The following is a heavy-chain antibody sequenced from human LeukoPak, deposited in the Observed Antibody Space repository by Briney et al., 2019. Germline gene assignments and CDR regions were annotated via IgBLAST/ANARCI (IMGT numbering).Heavy chain of an antibody. Sequence: PGGSLRLSCAASGFTFSSYWMSWVRQAPGKGLEWVANIKQDGSEKYYVDSVKGRFTISRDNAKNSLYLQMNSPRAEDTAVYYCAREIVVVPAAISYSGYYYYGMDVWGQGTTVTVSS. CDR1: GFTFSSYW. CDR2: IKQDGSEK. CDR3: AREIVVVPAAISYSGYYYYGMDV. J-gene: IGHJ6*02. V-gene: IGHV3-7*01. D-gene: IGHD2-2*01.